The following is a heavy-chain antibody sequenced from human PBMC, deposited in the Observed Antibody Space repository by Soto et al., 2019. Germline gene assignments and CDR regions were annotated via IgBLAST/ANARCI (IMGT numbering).Heavy chain of an antibody. V-gene: IGHV1-8*01. CDR3: ARGTYGMDV. CDR2: MNPNRGNT. CDR1: GVTFTSYA. Sequence: QVQLVQSGAEVKKPGASVKVSCKASGVTFTSYAINWVRQATGQGLEWMGWMNPNRGNTGYEQKFQGRVTMTRNTPISTAYMELGSLRSEDTAVCYCARGTYGMDVWGQGTTVTVSS. J-gene: IGHJ6*02.